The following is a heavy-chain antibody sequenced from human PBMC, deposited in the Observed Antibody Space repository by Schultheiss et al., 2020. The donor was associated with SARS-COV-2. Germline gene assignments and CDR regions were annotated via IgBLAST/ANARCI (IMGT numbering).Heavy chain of an antibody. CDR1: GFTFSSYA. D-gene: IGHD3/OR15-3a*01. Sequence: GESLKISCAASGFTFSSYAMSWVRQAPGKGLEWVSTLSASDASTFYADSVKGRFTISRDNAKNTLYLQMNSLRAEDTAVYYCARGPKGDWRRYYYMDVWGKGTTVTVSS. V-gene: IGHV3-23*01. CDR2: LSASDAST. CDR3: ARGPKGDWRRYYYMDV. J-gene: IGHJ6*03.